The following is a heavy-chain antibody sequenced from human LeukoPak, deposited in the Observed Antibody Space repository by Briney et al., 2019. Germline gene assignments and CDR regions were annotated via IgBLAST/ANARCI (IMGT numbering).Heavy chain of an antibody. CDR1: GGSISGYF. CDR2: IYTSGST. D-gene: IGHD3-16*01. CDR3: ARNAVGGGRNWFDP. V-gene: IGHV4-4*07. Sequence: SETLSLTCTVSGGSISGYFWSWIRQPAGKGLEWIGHIYTSGSTNYNPSLKSRVTMSVDTSKNQFSLKLRSVTAADTAVYYCARNAVGGGRNWFDPWGQGTLVTVSS. J-gene: IGHJ5*02.